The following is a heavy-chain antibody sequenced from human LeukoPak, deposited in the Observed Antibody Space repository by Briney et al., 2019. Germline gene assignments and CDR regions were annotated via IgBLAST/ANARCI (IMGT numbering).Heavy chain of an antibody. D-gene: IGHD1-1*01. J-gene: IGHJ4*02. V-gene: IGHV3-23*01. CDR3: AARPVHWPPSPFDY. Sequence: GGSLRLSCAASGFTFTNYAMSWVRQAPGEALEWVSGISGSGDSTSYADSVTGRFTISRDSSKNTLYLQMNSLRVEDTAIYYCAARPVHWPPSPFDYWGQGTVVTVSS. CDR2: ISGSGDST. CDR1: GFTFTNYA.